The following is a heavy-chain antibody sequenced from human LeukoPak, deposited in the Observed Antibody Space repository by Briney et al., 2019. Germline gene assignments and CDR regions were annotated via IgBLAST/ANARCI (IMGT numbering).Heavy chain of an antibody. CDR2: FDPEDGET. CDR3: ATFSNNWNDMYNAFDI. Sequence: ASVKVSCKVSGYTLAELSMHWVRQAPGKGLEWTGGFDPEDGETIYAQKFQGRVTMTEDTSTDTAYMELSSLRSEDTAVYYCATFSNNWNDMYNAFDIWGQGTMVTVSS. J-gene: IGHJ3*02. D-gene: IGHD1-1*01. CDR1: GYTLAELS. V-gene: IGHV1-24*01.